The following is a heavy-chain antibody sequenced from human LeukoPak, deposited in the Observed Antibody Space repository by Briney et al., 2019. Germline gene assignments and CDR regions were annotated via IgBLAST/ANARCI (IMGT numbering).Heavy chain of an antibody. CDR1: GFTFSSYG. CDR2: IWYDGSNK. D-gene: IGHD3-10*01. CDR3: AKSASAPRVYGSGRPAPYYMDV. V-gene: IGHV3-33*06. J-gene: IGHJ6*03. Sequence: PGGSLRLSCAASGFTFSSYGMHWVRQAPGKGLEWVAVIWYDGSNKYYADSVKGRFTISRDNSKNTLYLQMNSLRAEDTAVYYCAKSASAPRVYGSGRPAPYYMDVWGKGTTVTVSS.